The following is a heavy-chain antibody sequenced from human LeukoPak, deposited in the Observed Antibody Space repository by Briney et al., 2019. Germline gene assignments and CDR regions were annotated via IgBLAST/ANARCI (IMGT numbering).Heavy chain of an antibody. Sequence: SVKVSCKASGYTFTGYYMHWVRQAPGQGLEWMGRIIPILGIANYAQKFQGRVTITADKSTSTAYMELSSLRSEDTAVYYCARTYYYGSGKPNYGMDVWGQGTTVTVSS. J-gene: IGHJ6*02. CDR1: GYTFTGYY. CDR3: ARTYYYGSGKPNYGMDV. V-gene: IGHV1-69*02. D-gene: IGHD3-10*01. CDR2: IIPILGIA.